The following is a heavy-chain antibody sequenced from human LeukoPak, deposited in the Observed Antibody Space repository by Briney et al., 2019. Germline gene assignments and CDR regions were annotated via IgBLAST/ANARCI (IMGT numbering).Heavy chain of an antibody. Sequence: SETLSLTCTVSGGSISSSSYYWGWIRQPPGKGREWIGSIYYSGSTYYNPSLKSRVTISVDTSKNQFSLKLSSVTAADTAVYYCARVRGDYASPDYWGQGTLVTVSS. CDR1: GGSISSSSYY. CDR3: ARVRGDYASPDY. CDR2: IYYSGST. J-gene: IGHJ4*02. D-gene: IGHD4-17*01. V-gene: IGHV4-39*07.